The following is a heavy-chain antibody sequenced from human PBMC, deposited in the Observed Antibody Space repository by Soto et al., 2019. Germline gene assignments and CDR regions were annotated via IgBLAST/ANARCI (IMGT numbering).Heavy chain of an antibody. V-gene: IGHV1-69*06. D-gene: IGHD5-18*01. CDR2: IIPIFGTA. CDR1: GGTFSSYA. J-gene: IGHJ4*02. CDR3: ARKAMETARGFDY. Sequence: VKVSFKASGGTFSSYAISWVRQAPGQGLEWMGGIIPIFGTANYAQKFQGRVTITADKSTSTAYMELSSLRSEDTAVCYCARKAMETARGFDYWGQGTLVLVSP.